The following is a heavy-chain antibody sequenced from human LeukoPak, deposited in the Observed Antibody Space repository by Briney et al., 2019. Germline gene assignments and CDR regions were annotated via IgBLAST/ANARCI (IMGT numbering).Heavy chain of an antibody. J-gene: IGHJ4*02. CDR3: ARALTTLTYEGY. Sequence: GGSLRLSCAASGFIFSQYSINWVRQAPGKGLEWVSHIRSTGDTFYADSVKGRFTISRDNARNSLYLQMNSLRAEDTAMYYCARALTTLTYEGYWGQGTLVTVSS. CDR2: IRSTGDT. CDR1: GFIFSQYS. D-gene: IGHD1-1*01. V-gene: IGHV3-48*01.